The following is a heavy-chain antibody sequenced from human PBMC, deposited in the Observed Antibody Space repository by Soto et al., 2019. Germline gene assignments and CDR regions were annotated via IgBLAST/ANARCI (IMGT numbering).Heavy chain of an antibody. CDR2: INHSGST. CDR1: GGSFSGYY. CDR3: ARQGSY. V-gene: IGHV4-34*01. J-gene: IGHJ4*01. Sequence: SATLSLTCVVYGGSFSGYYWSWIRQPPGKGLEWIGEINHSGSTNYNPSLKSRLTISVDTSKNQFSLRLTSVTAADTAVYYCARQGSYWGHGALVTVSS.